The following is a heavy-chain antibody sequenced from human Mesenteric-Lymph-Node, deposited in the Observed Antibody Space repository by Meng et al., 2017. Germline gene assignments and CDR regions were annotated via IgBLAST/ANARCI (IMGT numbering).Heavy chain of an antibody. CDR3: YTAMEPYYYYGMDV. CDR2: IIPIFGTA. CDR1: GGTFSSYA. V-gene: IGHV1-69*06. D-gene: IGHD5-18*01. J-gene: IGHJ6*02. Sequence: SVKVSCKASGGTFSSYAISWVRQAPGQGLGWMGGIIPIFGTANYAQKFQGRVTITADKSTSTAYMELSSLRSEDTAVYYCYTAMEPYYYYGMDVWGQGTTVTVSS.